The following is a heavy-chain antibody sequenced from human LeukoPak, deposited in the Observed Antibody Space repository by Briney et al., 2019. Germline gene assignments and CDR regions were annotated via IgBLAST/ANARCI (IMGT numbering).Heavy chain of an antibody. CDR3: ARGRPGIAAAGFLY. J-gene: IGHJ4*02. V-gene: IGHV1-2*02. CDR1: GYTFTGYY. CDR2: INPNSGGT. D-gene: IGHD6-13*01. Sequence: ASVKVSCKASGYTFTGYYMHWVRQAPGQGLEWMGWINPNSGGTNYAQKFQGRVTMTRGTSISTAYMELSRLRSDDTAVYYCARGRPGIAAAGFLYWGQGTLVTVSS.